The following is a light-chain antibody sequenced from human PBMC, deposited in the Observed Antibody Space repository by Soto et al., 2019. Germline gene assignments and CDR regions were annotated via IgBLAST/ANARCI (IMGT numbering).Light chain of an antibody. Sequence: DIQMTQSPSSLSASVGSRATVPCRASQSISTYLNWYQQNPGKAPKLLIYATSSLQSLVPSRGSRCGTVTDFTLTISSLQPEDFETYCCQQSYRTPWTFGQGTKVDI. CDR3: QQSYRTPWT. J-gene: IGKJ1*01. CDR2: ATS. V-gene: IGKV1-39*01. CDR1: QSISTY.